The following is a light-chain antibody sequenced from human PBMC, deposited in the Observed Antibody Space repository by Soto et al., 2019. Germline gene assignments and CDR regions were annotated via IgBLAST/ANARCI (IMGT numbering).Light chain of an antibody. Sequence: EIVLTQSPGTLSLSPGERATLPCRANQSVSNSYLAWYQQKPGQAPRPLIYGASSRATGIPDRFSGSGSGTDFTLTSSRLEPEDFAVYYCQQYGSSPYTFGQGTKLEIK. CDR3: QQYGSSPYT. CDR2: GAS. V-gene: IGKV3-20*01. J-gene: IGKJ2*01. CDR1: QSVSNSY.